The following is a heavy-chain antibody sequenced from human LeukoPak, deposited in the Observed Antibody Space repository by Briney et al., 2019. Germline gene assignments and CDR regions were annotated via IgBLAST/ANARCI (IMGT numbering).Heavy chain of an antibody. CDR2: IYSGGST. Sequence: PSETLSLTCTVSGGSISSSYWSWIRQPAGKGLEWIGRIYSGGSTNYNPSLKSRVTMSVDTSKNQFSLKLSSVTAADTAMYYCAIYYYDSRGRSDYWGQGTLVTVSS. CDR1: GGSISSSY. D-gene: IGHD3-22*01. V-gene: IGHV4-4*07. CDR3: AIYYYDSRGRSDY. J-gene: IGHJ4*02.